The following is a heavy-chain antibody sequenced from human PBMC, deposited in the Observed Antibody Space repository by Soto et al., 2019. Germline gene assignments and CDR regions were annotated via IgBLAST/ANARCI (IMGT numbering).Heavy chain of an antibody. CDR2: IYHSETT. V-gene: IGHV4-61*01. J-gene: IGHJ4*02. Sequence: QVQLQESGPGLVKPSETLSLTCTVSGSSVSGGIYYWTWIRQPPGKGLEWIGYIYHSETTNYNAPLRSRVTISVDTSKNQFSLRLASVTAADTAVYFCVRYRDYGNYGYFDSWGQGTLVTVSS. CDR3: VRYRDYGNYGYFDS. CDR1: GSSVSGGIYY. D-gene: IGHD4-17*01.